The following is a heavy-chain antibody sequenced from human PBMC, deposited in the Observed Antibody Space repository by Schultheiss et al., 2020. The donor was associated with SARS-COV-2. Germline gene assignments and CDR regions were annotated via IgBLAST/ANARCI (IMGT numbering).Heavy chain of an antibody. CDR3: ASEDTAMVRVY. D-gene: IGHD5-18*01. V-gene: IGHV4-39*07. Sequence: SETLSLTCTVSGGSISSSSYYWGWIRQPPGKGLEWIGEINHSGSTNYNPSLKSRVTISVDTSKNQFSLKLSSVTAADTAVYYCASEDTAMVRVYWGQGTLVTVSS. CDR1: GGSISSSSYY. CDR2: INHSGST. J-gene: IGHJ4*02.